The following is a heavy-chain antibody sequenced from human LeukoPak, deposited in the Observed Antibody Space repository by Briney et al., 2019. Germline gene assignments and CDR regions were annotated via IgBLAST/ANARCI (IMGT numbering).Heavy chain of an antibody. CDR3: AKGYYYDSSGYAFDI. J-gene: IGHJ3*02. D-gene: IGHD3-22*01. Sequence: SLSLSGAASGFTFDDYAMHWVRQAPGKGLGLVSGISWNSGSIGYADSVKGRFTISRDNAKNSLYLQMNSLRAEDTALYYCAKGYYYDSSGYAFDIWGQGTMVTVSS. V-gene: IGHV3-9*01. CDR2: ISWNSGSI. CDR1: GFTFDDYA.